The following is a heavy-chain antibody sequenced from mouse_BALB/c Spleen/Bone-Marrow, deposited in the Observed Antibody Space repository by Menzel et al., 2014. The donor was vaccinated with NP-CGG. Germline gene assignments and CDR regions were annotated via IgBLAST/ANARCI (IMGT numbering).Heavy chain of an antibody. CDR3: ATLYDSYAMDY. CDR2: INPYNDVT. D-gene: IGHD1-1*01. Sequence: VQLQQPGPGLVKPGASMKISCKASGYSFTGYTMNWVKQSHGKNLEWIGLINPYNDVTIYNQKFKGKATLTVDKSSSTAYMELLSLTSEDSAVYYCATLYDSYAMDYWGQGTSVTVSS. J-gene: IGHJ4*01. V-gene: IGHV1-18*01. CDR1: GYSFTGYT.